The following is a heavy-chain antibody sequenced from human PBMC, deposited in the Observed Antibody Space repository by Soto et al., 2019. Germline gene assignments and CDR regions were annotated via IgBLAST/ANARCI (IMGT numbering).Heavy chain of an antibody. CDR3: AKENPSGRYSLDY. J-gene: IGHJ4*02. CDR1: GFTFSGYG. Sequence: SLILSCEASGFTFSGYGMHWVRQAPGKGLEWVAVISYYGTNEYYEDSVKGRFTISRDNSKNTLYLQMNSLRIEDTAVYFCAKENPSGRYSLDYCGQGSKGIVSA. D-gene: IGHD1-26*01. V-gene: IGHV3-30*18. CDR2: ISYYGTNE.